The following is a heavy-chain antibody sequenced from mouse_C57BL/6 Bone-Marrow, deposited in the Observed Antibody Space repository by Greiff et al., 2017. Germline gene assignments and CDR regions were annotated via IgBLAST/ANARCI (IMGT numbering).Heavy chain of an antibody. V-gene: IGHV1-47*01. CDR1: GYTFTTYP. D-gene: IGHD2-4*01. J-gene: IGHJ4*01. CDR3: ASADYDYAMDY. Sequence: VKVVESGAELVKPGASVKMSCKASGYTFTTYPIEWMKQNHGKSLEWIGNFHPYNDDTKYNEKFKGKATLTVEKSSSTVYLELSRLTSDDSAVYYCASADYDYAMDYWGQGTSVTVSS. CDR2: FHPYNDDT.